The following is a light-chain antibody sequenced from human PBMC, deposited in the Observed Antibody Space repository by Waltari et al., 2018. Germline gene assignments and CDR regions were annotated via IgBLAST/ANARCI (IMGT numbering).Light chain of an antibody. V-gene: IGKV3-20*01. Sequence: EIVLTQSPGTLSLSPGERATLSCRASQSVSSSYLAWYQQKPGQAPRLLIYGASSKATGLPDRFSGRGSGTDFTLTISRLEPEDLAVYYCQQYSSSLGTFGQGTKVEIK. J-gene: IGKJ1*01. CDR1: QSVSSSY. CDR3: QQYSSSLGT. CDR2: GAS.